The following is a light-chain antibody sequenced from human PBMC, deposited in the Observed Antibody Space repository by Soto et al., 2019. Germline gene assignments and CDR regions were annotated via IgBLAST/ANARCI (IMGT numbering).Light chain of an antibody. CDR3: QQYGSSPQT. CDR1: QSVSSSY. J-gene: IGKJ1*01. V-gene: IGKV3-20*01. Sequence: EIVMTQSPATLSVSPGERATLSCRASQSVSSSYLAWYQQKPGQAPRLLIYGASSRATGIPDMFSGSGSGTDFTLTISTLEPEDFAVYYCQQYGSSPQTFGQGTKVDIK. CDR2: GAS.